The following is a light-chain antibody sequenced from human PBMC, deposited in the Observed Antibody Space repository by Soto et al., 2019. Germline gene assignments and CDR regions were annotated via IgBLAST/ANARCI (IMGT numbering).Light chain of an antibody. J-gene: IGKJ2*01. V-gene: IGKV4-1*01. CDR1: QSVLYSSNNKNY. CDR2: WAS. CDR3: QQYYSTPPYT. Sequence: DIVMTQSPDSLAVSLGERATINCKSSQSVLYSSNNKNYLAWYQQKPGQPPKLLIYWASTRESGVPDRFSGSGSGTDFTLAIISLQAEDVAVYYCQQYYSTPPYTVGQGTKLEIK.